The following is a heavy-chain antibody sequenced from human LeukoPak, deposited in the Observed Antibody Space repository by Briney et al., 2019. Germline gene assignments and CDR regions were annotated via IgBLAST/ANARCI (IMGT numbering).Heavy chain of an antibody. D-gene: IGHD6-13*01. CDR1: GFMFRSYG. V-gene: IGHV3-33*01. J-gene: IGHJ5*02. CDR2: IWYDGSYE. Sequence: QPGGSLRLSCVASGFMFRSYGMHWVGQAPGKGLEWVAVIWYDGSYEYYADSVKGRFTISRDNSNNTLFLQMNSLRVEDTAVYYCATDSGYSRKARFDPWGQGTLVTVSS. CDR3: ATDSGYSRKARFDP.